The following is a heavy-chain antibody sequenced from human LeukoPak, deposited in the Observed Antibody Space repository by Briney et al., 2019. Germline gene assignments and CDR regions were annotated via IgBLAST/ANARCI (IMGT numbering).Heavy chain of an antibody. V-gene: IGHV4-30-4*01. D-gene: IGHD3-9*01. J-gene: IGHJ4*02. CDR2: TYYSGTT. CDR1: RGSICRGDLY. CDR3: ARYYDLLTAYYPHFDY. Sequence: SQTLSLTCTVSRGSICRGDLYRSWIRQPPGRGLEWLGYTYYSGTTHFNPSLKSPLTMSVDTSKNQFSLKLSSVTAADTAVYYCARYYDLLTAYYPHFDYWGQGTLVTVSS.